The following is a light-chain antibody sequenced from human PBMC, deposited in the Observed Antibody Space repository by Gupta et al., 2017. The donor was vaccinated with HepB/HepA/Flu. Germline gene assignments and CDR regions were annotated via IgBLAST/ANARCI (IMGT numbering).Light chain of an antibody. CDR2: VAS. J-gene: IGKJ2*01. CDR3: QQDGTSPMYT. Sequence: EIVLTQSPGTLSLSPGERATLSCRASQSVSSSYLAWYQQKPGQAPRLLIYVASSRATGIPDRFSGSGYGTDLTLTISIREPEDFAVYYCQQDGTSPMYTFGQGTKLEIK. V-gene: IGKV3-20*01. CDR1: QSVSSSY.